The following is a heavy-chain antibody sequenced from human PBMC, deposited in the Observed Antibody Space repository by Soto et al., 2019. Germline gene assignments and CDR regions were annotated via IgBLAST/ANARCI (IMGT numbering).Heavy chain of an antibody. J-gene: IGHJ6*02. CDR3: ARHQDYYDSSGYYSYYYYGMDV. V-gene: IGHV4-39*01. D-gene: IGHD3-22*01. CDR1: GGSSSSSSYY. CDR2: IYYSGST. Sequence: PSETLSLTCTVSGGSSSSSSYYWGWIRQPPGKGLEWIGSIYYSGSTYYNPSLKSRVIISVDTSENQFSLQLSTVTAADTAVYYCARHQDYYDSSGYYSYYYYGMDVWGQVTTITVS.